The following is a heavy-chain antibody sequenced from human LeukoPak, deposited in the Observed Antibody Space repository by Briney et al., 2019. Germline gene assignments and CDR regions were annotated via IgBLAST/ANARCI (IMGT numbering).Heavy chain of an antibody. CDR1: GDSISSYY. Sequence: SETLSLTCTVSGDSISSYYWSWIRQPPGKGLEWIGYISYSGTTNYNPSLKSRVTISVYTSKNQFSLKLSSVTAADTAVYYCARHGGSYKSGWFDPWGQGTLVTVSS. V-gene: IGHV4-59*08. CDR3: ARHGGSYKSGWFDP. D-gene: IGHD3-10*01. CDR2: ISYSGTT. J-gene: IGHJ5*02.